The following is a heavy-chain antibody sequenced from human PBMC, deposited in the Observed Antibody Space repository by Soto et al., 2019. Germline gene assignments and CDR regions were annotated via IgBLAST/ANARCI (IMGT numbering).Heavy chain of an antibody. V-gene: IGHV3-30-3*01. CDR1: GFTFSSYA. CDR2: ISYDGSNK. Sequence: VGSLRLSCAASGFTFSSYAMHWVRQAPGKGLEWVAVISYDGSNKYYADSVKGRFTISRDNSKNTLYLQMNSLRAEDTAVYYCAREKFGEKGYSYGYPYYYGMDVWGQGTTVTVSS. J-gene: IGHJ6*02. CDR3: AREKFGEKGYSYGYPYYYGMDV. D-gene: IGHD5-18*01.